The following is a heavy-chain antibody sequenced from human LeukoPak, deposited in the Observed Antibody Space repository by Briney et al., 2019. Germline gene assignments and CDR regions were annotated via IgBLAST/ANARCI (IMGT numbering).Heavy chain of an antibody. Sequence: GGSLRLSCAASGFTFSSYWMSWVRQAPGKGLEWVANIKQDGSEKYYVDSVKGRFTISRDNAKNSLYMQMNSLRAEDTALYYCARDHGFSYYYYYMDVWGKGTTVTISS. J-gene: IGHJ6*03. CDR2: IKQDGSEK. CDR3: ARDHGFSYYYYYMDV. V-gene: IGHV3-7*01. D-gene: IGHD3-3*01. CDR1: GFTFSSYW.